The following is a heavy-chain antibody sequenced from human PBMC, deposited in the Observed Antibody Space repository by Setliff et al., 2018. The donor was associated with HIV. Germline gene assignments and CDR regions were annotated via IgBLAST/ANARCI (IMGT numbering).Heavy chain of an antibody. Sequence: LSLTCTVSGDFISVYNMHWVRQIPGKGLEWVAFIAFDGSNKYYIDSRKGRLTISRDNPKKTVYLQINSLRVEDTAVYYCVKDRGSGSFAFYIWGQGTMVTVSS. D-gene: IGHD1-26*01. V-gene: IGHV3-30*18. J-gene: IGHJ3*02. CDR2: IAFDGSNK. CDR3: VKDRGSGSFAFYI. CDR1: GDFISVYN.